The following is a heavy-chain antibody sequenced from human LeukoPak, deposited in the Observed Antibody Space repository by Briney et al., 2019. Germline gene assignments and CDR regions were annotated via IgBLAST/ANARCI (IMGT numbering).Heavy chain of an antibody. Sequence: SVKVSCKASGGTFSSYAISWVRQAPGQGLEWMGGIIPIFGTANYAQKFQGRVTITADESTSTAYMELSSLRSEDTAVYYCATSITIFGVPKGVDAFDIWGQGTMVTVSS. D-gene: IGHD3-3*01. V-gene: IGHV1-69*13. J-gene: IGHJ3*02. CDR3: ATSITIFGVPKGVDAFDI. CDR1: GGTFSSYA. CDR2: IIPIFGTA.